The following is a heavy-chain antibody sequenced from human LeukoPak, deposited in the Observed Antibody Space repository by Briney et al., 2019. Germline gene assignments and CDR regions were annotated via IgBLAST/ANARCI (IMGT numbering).Heavy chain of an antibody. CDR2: IYPGGSDT. CDR1: GYSFTSYW. Sequence: GESLKVSCKGSGYSFTSYWIGWVRQMPGKGLEWMGVIYPGGSDTRYSPSFQGQVTISADKSISTAYLQWSSLKASDTAMYYCARSYYYYDSSGYSDAFDIWGQGTMVTASS. J-gene: IGHJ3*02. V-gene: IGHV5-51*01. CDR3: ARSYYYYDSSGYSDAFDI. D-gene: IGHD3-22*01.